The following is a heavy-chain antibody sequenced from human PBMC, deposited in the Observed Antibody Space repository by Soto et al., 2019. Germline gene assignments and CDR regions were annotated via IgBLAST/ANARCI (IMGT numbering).Heavy chain of an antibody. Sequence: PGGSLRLSCVDSGFTFSSYWMHWVRQAPGKGLVWVSGINTDGSRTSYADSVKGRFTISRDNAENTLYLQMNSLTTEDTAVYYCASAYSYVDPFDHWGQGTLVTVS. CDR1: GFTFSSYW. CDR2: INTDGSRT. CDR3: ASAYSYVDPFDH. D-gene: IGHD5-18*01. J-gene: IGHJ4*02. V-gene: IGHV3-74*01.